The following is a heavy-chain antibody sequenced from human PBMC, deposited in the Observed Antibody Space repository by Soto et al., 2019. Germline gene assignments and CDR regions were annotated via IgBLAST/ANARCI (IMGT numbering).Heavy chain of an antibody. Sequence: QVQLQESGPGLVKPSQTLSLTCTVSGGSISSGDYYWSWIRQPPGKGLEWIGYIYYSGSTYYNPSLRSRVTISVDTSQNQFSLKLSSVTAADTAVYYCARDREYYYDSSGYSDPYYYYGMDVWGQGTTVTVSS. CDR2: IYYSGST. J-gene: IGHJ6*02. CDR1: GGSISSGDYY. V-gene: IGHV4-30-4*01. D-gene: IGHD3-22*01. CDR3: ARDREYYYDSSGYSDPYYYYGMDV.